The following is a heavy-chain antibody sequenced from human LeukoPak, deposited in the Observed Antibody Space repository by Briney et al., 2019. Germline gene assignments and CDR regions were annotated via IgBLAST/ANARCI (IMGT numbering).Heavy chain of an antibody. CDR2: INHSGST. J-gene: IGHJ4*02. CDR3: ARRIGGYSFDY. D-gene: IGHD5-12*01. CDR1: GGSFSCYY. V-gene: IGHV4-34*01. Sequence: SETLSLTCAVYGGSFSCYYWSWIRQPPGKGLEWIGEINHSGSTNYNPSLKSRVTISVDTSKNQFSLKLSSVTAADTAVYYCARRIGGYSFDYWGQGTLVTVSS.